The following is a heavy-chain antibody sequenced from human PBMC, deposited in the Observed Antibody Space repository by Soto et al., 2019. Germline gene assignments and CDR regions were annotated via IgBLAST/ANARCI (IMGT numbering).Heavy chain of an antibody. Sequence: EVQLLESGGGLVQPGGSLRLSCTASGFTFSRYAMSWVRQAPGKGLEWVSSISGSSGSTYYAYDADSVKGRFTISRDNSKDTLYLQMSSLRAEDTAVYYCAKATSWYPYFDYWGQGTLVTVSS. CDR2: ISGSSGST. V-gene: IGHV3-23*01. J-gene: IGHJ4*02. CDR1: GFTFSRYA. D-gene: IGHD2-2*01. CDR3: AKATSWYPYFDY.